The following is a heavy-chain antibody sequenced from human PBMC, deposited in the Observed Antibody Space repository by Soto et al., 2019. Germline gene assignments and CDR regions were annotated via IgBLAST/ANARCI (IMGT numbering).Heavy chain of an antibody. CDR2: ISYDGSNK. Sequence: QVQLVESGGGVVQPGRSLRLSCAASGFTFSSYGMHWVRQAPGKGLEWVAAISYDGSNKYYADSVKGRFTISRDNSKNTLYLQTNSLRTEDTAVYYCAREPWSGVNRGDYYYYYMDVWGKGTTVTVSS. V-gene: IGHV3-30*03. J-gene: IGHJ6*03. CDR3: AREPWSGVNRGDYYYYYMDV. D-gene: IGHD3-3*01. CDR1: GFTFSSYG.